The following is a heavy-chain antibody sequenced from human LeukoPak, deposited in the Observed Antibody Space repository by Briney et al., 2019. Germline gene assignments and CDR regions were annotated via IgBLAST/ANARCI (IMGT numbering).Heavy chain of an antibody. CDR3: ARTSDSVNWYFNL. J-gene: IGHJ2*01. V-gene: IGHV4-59*01. CDR1: GGSLSSYY. Sequence: SETLSLTCTVSGGSLSSYYWTWIRRPPGKGLEWIGYIYYSGSTNYNPSLKSRLTISVDTSKNQFSLKLSSVTAADTAVYYCARTSDSVNWYFNLWGRGTLVTVSS. D-gene: IGHD2-15*01. CDR2: IYYSGST.